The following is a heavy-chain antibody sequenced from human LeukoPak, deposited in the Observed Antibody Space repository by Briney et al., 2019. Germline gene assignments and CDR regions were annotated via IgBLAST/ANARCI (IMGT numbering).Heavy chain of an antibody. Sequence: GGSLRLSCAASGFTFSSYGMHWVRQAPGKGLEWVSYISSSSTIYYADSVKGRFTISRDNSKNTLYLQMNSLRAEDTALYHCARAPYYYMDVWGKGTTVTVSS. CDR2: ISSSSTI. J-gene: IGHJ6*03. V-gene: IGHV3-48*01. CDR1: GFTFSSYG. CDR3: ARAPYYYMDV.